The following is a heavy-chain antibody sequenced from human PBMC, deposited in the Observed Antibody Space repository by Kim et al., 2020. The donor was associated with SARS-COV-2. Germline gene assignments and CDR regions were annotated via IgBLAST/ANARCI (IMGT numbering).Heavy chain of an antibody. D-gene: IGHD6-13*01. CDR1: GYTFIRYG. J-gene: IGHJ4*02. V-gene: IGHV1-18*04. CDR2: ISAYNGNT. CDR3: ARGDDSSNFYYFDY. Sequence: ASVKVSCKASGYTFIRYGVSWVRQAPGQGLEWMGWISAYNGNTNYARKLQGRVTMTTDTSTSTAYMELRSLRSDDTALYYCARGDDSSNFYYFDYWGQGTLVTVSS.